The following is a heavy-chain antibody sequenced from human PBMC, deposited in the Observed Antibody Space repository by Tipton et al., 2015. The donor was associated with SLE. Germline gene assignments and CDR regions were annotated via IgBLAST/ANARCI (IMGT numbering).Heavy chain of an antibody. V-gene: IGHV4-59*11. D-gene: IGHD2-15*01. J-gene: IGHJ3*02. CDR2: IHYSGST. Sequence: GLVKPSENLSLICTVSSGSLSGHYWSWIRQPPGKGLEWIGYIHYSGSTNYKPSLKRRVTISVDTPRNRFSLRLSSVTAADTAVYYCARGSGGSVAVYIWGQGTMVTVSS. CDR1: SGSLSGHY. CDR3: ARGSGGSVAVYI.